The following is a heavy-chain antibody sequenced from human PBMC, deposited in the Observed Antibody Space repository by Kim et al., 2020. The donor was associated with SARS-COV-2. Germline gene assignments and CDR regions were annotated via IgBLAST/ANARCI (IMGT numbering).Heavy chain of an antibody. J-gene: IGHJ6*02. D-gene: IGHD5-12*01. V-gene: IGHV1-69*13. Sequence: SVKVSCKASGGTFSSYAISWVRQAPGQGLEWMGGIIPIFGTANYAQKFQGRVTITADESTSTAYMELSSLRSEDTAVYYCARRRKASGYPYYYYGMDVWGQGTTVTVSS. CDR2: IIPIFGTA. CDR1: GGTFSSYA. CDR3: ARRRKASGYPYYYYGMDV.